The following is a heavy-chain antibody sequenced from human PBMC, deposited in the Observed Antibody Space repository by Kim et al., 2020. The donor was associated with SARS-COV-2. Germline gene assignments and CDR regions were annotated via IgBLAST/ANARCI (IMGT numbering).Heavy chain of an antibody. CDR1: GGSFSGYY. CDR3: ARTQYSSGS. Sequence: SETLSLTCAVYGGSFSGYYWSWIRQPPGKGLEWIGEINHSGSTNYNPSLKSRVTISVDTSKNQFSLKLSSVTAADTAVYYCARTQYSSGSWGQGTLVTVSS. V-gene: IGHV4-34*01. CDR2: INHSGST. J-gene: IGHJ4*02. D-gene: IGHD6-19*01.